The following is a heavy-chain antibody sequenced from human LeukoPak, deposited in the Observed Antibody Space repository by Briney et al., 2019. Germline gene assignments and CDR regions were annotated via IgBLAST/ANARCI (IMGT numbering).Heavy chain of an antibody. CDR3: AGGSYYYYYYMDV. CDR1: GYSISSGYY. J-gene: IGHJ6*03. Sequence: SETLSLTCTVSGYSISSGYYWTWIRQPAGQGLEWIGRIYTTGSTNYNPSLKSRVTISVDTSKNQFSLKLSSVTAADTAVYFAAGGSYYYYYYMDVWGKGTTVTVSS. V-gene: IGHV4-61*02. CDR2: IYTTGST. D-gene: IGHD1-26*01.